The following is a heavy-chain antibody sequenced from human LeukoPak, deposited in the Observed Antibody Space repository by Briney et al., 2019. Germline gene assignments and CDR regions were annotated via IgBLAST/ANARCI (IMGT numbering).Heavy chain of an antibody. D-gene: IGHD5-24*01. V-gene: IGHV1-18*01. CDR1: GYTFTSYG. CDR3: ARLRDGYNLAY. Sequence: ASVKVSCKASGYTFTSYGISWVRQAPGQGLEWMGWINAYNGNTNYAQKLQGRVTTTTDTSTSTAYMELRSLRSDDTAVYYCARLRDGYNLAYWGQGTLVTVSS. CDR2: INAYNGNT. J-gene: IGHJ4*02.